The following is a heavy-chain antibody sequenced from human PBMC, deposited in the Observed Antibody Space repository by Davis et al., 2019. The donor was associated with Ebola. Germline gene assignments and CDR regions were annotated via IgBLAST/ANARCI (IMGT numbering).Heavy chain of an antibody. J-gene: IGHJ4*02. CDR3: ARHDYGDYGMDY. D-gene: IGHD4-17*01. V-gene: IGHV4-34*01. Sequence: ESLKISCAASGFTFSGYYWSWIRQPPGKGLEWIGEINHSGSTNYNPSLKSRVTISVDTSKNQFSLKLSSVTAADTAVYYCARHDYGDYGMDYWGQGTLVTVSS. CDR2: INHSGST. CDR1: GFTFSGYY.